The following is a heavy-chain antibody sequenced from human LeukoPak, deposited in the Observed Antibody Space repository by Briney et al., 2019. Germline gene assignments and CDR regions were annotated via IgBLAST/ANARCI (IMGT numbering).Heavy chain of an antibody. CDR2: IYSGGST. Sequence: GGSLRLSCAASGFTVSSNHMSWVRQAPGKGLEWVSVIYSGGSTYYADSVKGRFTISRDNSKNTLYLQMDSLRPEDTAIYYCAKGHYGSGSYDYWGQGNLVTVSS. CDR1: GFTVSSNH. CDR3: AKGHYGSGSYDY. V-gene: IGHV3-53*05. J-gene: IGHJ4*02. D-gene: IGHD3-10*01.